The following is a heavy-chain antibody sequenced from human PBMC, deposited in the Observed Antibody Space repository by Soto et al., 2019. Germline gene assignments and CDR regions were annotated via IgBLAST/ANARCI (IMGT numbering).Heavy chain of an antibody. D-gene: IGHD3-10*01. CDR2: INSGGTYR. V-gene: IGHV3-21*06. Sequence: EVQLVESGGGLVKWGGSLTLSCAASGFMFSSYRMNWVRQAPGKGLEWVSSINSGGTYRYYADSVQGRFTISRNNARNSFYLQMNSLGVEDTAVYYCVRDLTTYGSPHFDYWGQVTLVTVFS. CDR3: VRDLTTYGSPHFDY. CDR1: GFMFSSYR. J-gene: IGHJ4*02.